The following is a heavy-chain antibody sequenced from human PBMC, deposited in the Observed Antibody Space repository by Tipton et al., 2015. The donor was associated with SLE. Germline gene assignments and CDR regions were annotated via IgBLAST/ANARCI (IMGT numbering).Heavy chain of an antibody. V-gene: IGHV4-61*08. CDR2: IYYGGTI. J-gene: IGHJ2*01. Sequence: TLSLTCTVSGGSISSGGYYWTWIRQPPGKGLEWIGHIYYGGTIYYNPSLKSQVTMSIDTSKNQFSLKLSSVTDVDTAVYYCARTAGRSVKLWYFDLWGRGTLVTVSS. CDR1: GGSISSGGYY. D-gene: IGHD5-18*01. CDR3: ARTAGRSVKLWYFDL.